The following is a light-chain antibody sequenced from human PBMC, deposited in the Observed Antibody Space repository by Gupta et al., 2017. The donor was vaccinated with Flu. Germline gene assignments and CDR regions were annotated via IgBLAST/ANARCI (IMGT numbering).Light chain of an antibody. CDR3: QQSHSAPPT. Sequence: DIQMTQSPSSLSASVGDRVTISCRASQNIGIFLNWYQHRPGTAPKVLIITSSVLQSGVQSRFSARGSGTDFTLIIDNLQPEDFGTYYCQQSHSAPPTFGQGTKVGI. J-gene: IGKJ2*01. CDR1: QNIGIF. V-gene: IGKV1-39*01. CDR2: TSS.